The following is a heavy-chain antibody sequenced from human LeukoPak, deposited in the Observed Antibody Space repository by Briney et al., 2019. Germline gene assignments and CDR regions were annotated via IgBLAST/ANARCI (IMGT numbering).Heavy chain of an antibody. CDR1: GGTFSSYA. Sequence: SVKVSCKASGGTFSSYAISWVRQAPGQGLEWMGGIIPIFGTANYAQKFQGRVTITADESTSTAYMELSSLRSEDTVVYYCARGRGAVAGTWYYGMDVWGKGTTVTVSS. CDR2: IIPIFGTA. J-gene: IGHJ6*04. V-gene: IGHV1-69*01. D-gene: IGHD6-19*01. CDR3: ARGRGAVAGTWYYGMDV.